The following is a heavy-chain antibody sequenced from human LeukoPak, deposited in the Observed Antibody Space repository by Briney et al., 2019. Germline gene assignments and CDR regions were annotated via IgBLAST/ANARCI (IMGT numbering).Heavy chain of an antibody. V-gene: IGHV4-59*01. CDR1: GGPISSYS. CDR2: IYYSGST. D-gene: IGHD4-23*01. CDR3: ARDRGGLYGGNSLGYYFDY. J-gene: IGHJ4*02. Sequence: SEALSLTCTVPGGPISSYSWSCIRQPPGKGLEWIGYIYYSGSTNYNPSLKRRVTISVDTSKNQFSLTLSSVTAADTAVYYCARDRGGLYGGNSLGYYFDYWGQGTLVTVSS.